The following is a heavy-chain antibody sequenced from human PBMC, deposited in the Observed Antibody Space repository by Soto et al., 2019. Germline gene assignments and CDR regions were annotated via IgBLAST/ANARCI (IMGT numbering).Heavy chain of an antibody. CDR3: AKNPRAFGSGSYLLDWFDP. J-gene: IGHJ5*02. CDR1: GFTFTSYG. CDR2: ISFDGNNK. Sequence: GGSLRLSCAASGFTFTSYGMHWVRQAPGKGLEWVAVISFDGNNKYYADSVKGRFTISRDNSKNTVYLQMNSLRAEDTAMYYCAKNPRAFGSGSYLLDWFDPWGQGTLVTVSS. D-gene: IGHD3-10*01. V-gene: IGHV3-30*18.